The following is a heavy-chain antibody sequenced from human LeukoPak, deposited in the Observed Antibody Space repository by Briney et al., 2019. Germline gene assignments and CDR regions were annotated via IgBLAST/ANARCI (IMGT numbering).Heavy chain of an antibody. CDR1: GGTFSSYA. D-gene: IGHD2-2*03. V-gene: IGHV1-69*13. Sequence: SVKVSCKASGGTFSSYAIHWVRQAPGQGLEWMGGIIRIFSTTNYAQKFQGRVTISADESTSTAYIELSSLRSEDTAVYYCASGYCSTTSCYVNPYFDYWGQGTLVTVSS. CDR2: IIRIFSTT. J-gene: IGHJ4*02. CDR3: ASGYCSTTSCYVNPYFDY.